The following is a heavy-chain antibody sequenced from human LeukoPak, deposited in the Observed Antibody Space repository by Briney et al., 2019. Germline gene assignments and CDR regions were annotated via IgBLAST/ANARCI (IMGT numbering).Heavy chain of an antibody. J-gene: IGHJ3*02. D-gene: IGHD3-22*01. CDR2: IYYSGST. CDR3: ARDDSDYYDSSGYYAFDI. CDR1: GGSISSGDYY. V-gene: IGHV4-30-4*08. Sequence: NPSQTLSLTCTVSGGSISSGDYYWSWIRQPPGKGLEWIGYIYYSGSTYYNPSLKSRVTISVDTSKNQFSLKLSSVTAADTAVYYCARDDSDYYDSSGYYAFDIWGQGTMVTVSS.